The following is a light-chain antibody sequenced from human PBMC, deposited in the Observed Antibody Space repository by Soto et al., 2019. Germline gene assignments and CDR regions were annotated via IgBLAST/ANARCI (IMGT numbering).Light chain of an antibody. J-gene: IGKJ2*01. CDR2: GAS. Sequence: EIVMTQSPATLSVSPGERATLSCRASQSISNDLAWYQQKPGQPPRLLNYGASTRATGIPARFSGSGSGTEFTLTISSLQSEDFAVYYCQQFGNWPPHTFGQGTKLEIK. V-gene: IGKV3-15*01. CDR1: QSISND. CDR3: QQFGNWPPHT.